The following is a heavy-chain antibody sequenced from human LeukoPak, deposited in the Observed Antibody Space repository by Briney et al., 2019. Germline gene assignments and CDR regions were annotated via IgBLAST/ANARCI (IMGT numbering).Heavy chain of an antibody. CDR2: INHSGST. V-gene: IGHV4-34*01. D-gene: IGHD6-19*01. CDR1: GGSFSGYY. CDR3: ARPRPGIAVAGTRHFDY. Sequence: PSETLSLTCAVYGGSFSGYYWSWIRQPPGKGLEWIGEINHSGSTNYNPSLKSRVTISVDTSKNQFSLKLSSVTAADTAVYYCARPRPGIAVAGTRHFDYWGQGTLVTVSS. J-gene: IGHJ4*02.